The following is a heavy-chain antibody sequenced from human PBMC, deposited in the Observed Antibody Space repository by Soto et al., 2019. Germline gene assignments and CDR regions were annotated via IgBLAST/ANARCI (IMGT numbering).Heavy chain of an antibody. CDR1: GFTFSSYG. D-gene: IGHD2-8*01. J-gene: IGHJ6*03. V-gene: IGHV3-30*18. CDR2: ISYDGSNK. Sequence: AGGSLRLSCAASGFTFSSYGMHWVRQAPGKGLEWVAVISYDGSNKYYADSVKGRFTISRDNSKNTLYLQMNSLRAEDTAVYYWAKHLMPNAHYYSRDVWAKGPTVPFP. CDR3: AKHLMPNAHYYSRDV.